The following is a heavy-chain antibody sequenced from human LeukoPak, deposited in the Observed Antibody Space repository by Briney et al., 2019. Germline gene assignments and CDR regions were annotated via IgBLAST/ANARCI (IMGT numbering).Heavy chain of an antibody. CDR1: GGSFSGYY. CDR2: INHSGST. J-gene: IGHJ6*03. V-gene: IGHV4-34*01. Sequence: SETLSLTCAVYGGSFSGYYWSWIPQPPGKGLEWIGEINHSGSTNYNPSLKSRVTISVDTSKNQFSLKLSSVTAADTAVYYCARGRYNWNYGRQGKYYYYMDVWGKGTTVTVSS. D-gene: IGHD1-7*01. CDR3: ARGRYNWNYGRQGKYYYYMDV.